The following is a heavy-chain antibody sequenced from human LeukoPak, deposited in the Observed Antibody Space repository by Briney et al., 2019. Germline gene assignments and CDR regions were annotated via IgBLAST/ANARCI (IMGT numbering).Heavy chain of an antibody. CDR3: ARGGCSSTSCYNSNWFDP. CDR1: GGSISSYY. J-gene: IGHJ5*02. CDR2: IYYSGST. Sequence: SETLSLTCTVSGGSISSYYWSWIRQPPGKGLEWIGYIYYSGSTNYNPSLKSRVTISVDTSKNQFSLKLSSVTAADTAVYYCARGGCSSTSCYNSNWFDPWGQGTLVTVSS. V-gene: IGHV4-59*01. D-gene: IGHD2-2*01.